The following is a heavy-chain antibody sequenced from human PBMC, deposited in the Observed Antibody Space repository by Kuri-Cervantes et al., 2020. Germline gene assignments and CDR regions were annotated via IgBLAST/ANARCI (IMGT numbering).Heavy chain of an antibody. CDR3: AKTGPFYFES. CDR2: IGTSSTIT. J-gene: IGHJ4*02. Sequence: GESLKISCAASGFTFSSYSMTWVRQAPGKGLECVSAIGTSSTITFYTDSVKGRFTISRDNSRNTLYLQMDSLRADDTAVYYCAKTGPFYFESWGQGTLVTVSS. D-gene: IGHD1-14*01. V-gene: IGHV3-23*01. CDR1: GFTFSSYS.